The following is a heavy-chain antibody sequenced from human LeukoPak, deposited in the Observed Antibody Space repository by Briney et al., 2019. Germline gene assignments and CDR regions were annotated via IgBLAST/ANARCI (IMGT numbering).Heavy chain of an antibody. V-gene: IGHV3-48*04. CDR2: ISSNSSNI. CDR1: GFTFSSDS. Sequence: GGSLCLSWAASGFTFSSDSMNWVRQAPWKGLEWVSFISSNSSNIYYADSVKGRFTISRDNAKNSLYLQMNSLRAEDTAVYYCATDTDYGDSDAFDIWGQGAMVTVSS. J-gene: IGHJ3*02. D-gene: IGHD4-17*01. CDR3: ATDTDYGDSDAFDI.